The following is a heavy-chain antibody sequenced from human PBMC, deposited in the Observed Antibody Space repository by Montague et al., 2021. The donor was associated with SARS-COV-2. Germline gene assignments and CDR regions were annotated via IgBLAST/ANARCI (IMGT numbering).Heavy chain of an antibody. CDR3: ARGYRRITVFGGVIYDAFDY. D-gene: IGHD3-3*01. CDR2: IYHSGST. CDR1: GGSISSSNW. J-gene: IGHJ3*01. V-gene: IGHV4-4*02. Sequence: SETLSLTCAVSGGSISSSNWWSWVRQPPGKGLEWIGEIYHSGSTNYNPSLKSRVTISVDKSKNQFSLKLSSVTAADTAVYYCARGYRRITVFGGVIYDAFDYWGQGTMVTVSS.